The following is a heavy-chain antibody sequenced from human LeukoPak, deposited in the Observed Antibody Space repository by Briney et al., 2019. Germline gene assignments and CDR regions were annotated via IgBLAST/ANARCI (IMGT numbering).Heavy chain of an antibody. CDR1: GFTISRSS. J-gene: IGHJ6*03. CDR2: ISRSGGNT. Sequence: GGSLRLSCAASGFTISRSSMHWVRQAPGKGLEFVSAISRSGGNTYYANSVKGRFTISRDTSKNTLYLQVGSLRVEDMAVYYCARDAVGVARDYYMDVWGKGTTVTVSS. D-gene: IGHD3-3*01. CDR3: ARDAVGVARDYYMDV. V-gene: IGHV3-64*01.